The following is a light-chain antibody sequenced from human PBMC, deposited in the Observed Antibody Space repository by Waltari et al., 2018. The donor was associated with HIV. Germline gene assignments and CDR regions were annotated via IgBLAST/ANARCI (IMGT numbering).Light chain of an antibody. Sequence: QSALTQPPSASGSPGQSVTISCTGTSSDVGGYNYVSWYQQHPGKAPKLMIYEVNKRPSGFPARFSGSKSGNTASLTVSGLQAEDEADYYCSSYAGSNNRVFGGGTKLTVL. J-gene: IGLJ2*01. CDR3: SSYAGSNNRV. CDR1: SSDVGGYNY. V-gene: IGLV2-8*01. CDR2: EVN.